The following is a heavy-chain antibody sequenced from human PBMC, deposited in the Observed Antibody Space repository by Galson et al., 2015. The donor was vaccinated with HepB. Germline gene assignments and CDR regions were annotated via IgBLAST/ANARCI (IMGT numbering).Heavy chain of an antibody. CDR3: VGLGGLLAVTTKFDY. V-gene: IGHV4-34*12. CDR1: GGSLSSFY. D-gene: IGHD4-17*01. CDR2: IIHNGRT. Sequence: SETLSLTCAVYGGSLSSFYWNWVRQPPGKGLEWIGEIIHNGRTNYNPALKSRVTISRDMSKNQFSLKLTSVTAADTAVYYCVGLGGLLAVTTKFDYWTRGSLVTVSS. J-gene: IGHJ4*02.